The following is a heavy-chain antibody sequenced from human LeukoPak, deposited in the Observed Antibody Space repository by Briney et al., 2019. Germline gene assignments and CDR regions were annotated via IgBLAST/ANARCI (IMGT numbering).Heavy chain of an antibody. D-gene: IGHD6-13*01. J-gene: IGHJ5*02. CDR3: AILGSEQQLEWWFDP. V-gene: IGHV4-39*01. CDR1: GGSISSSSYY. CDR2: IYYSGST. Sequence: PSETLSLTCTVSGGSISSSSYYWGWIRQPPGKGLEWIGSIYYSGSTCYNPSLKSRVTISVDTSKNQFSLKLSSVTAADTAVYYCAILGSEQQLEWWFDPWGQGTLVTVSS.